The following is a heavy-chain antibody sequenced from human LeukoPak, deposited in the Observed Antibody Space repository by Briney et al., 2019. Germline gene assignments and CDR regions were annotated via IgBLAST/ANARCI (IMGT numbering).Heavy chain of an antibody. V-gene: IGHV1-3*03. CDR1: GYTFTSYA. D-gene: IGHD4-17*01. CDR3: ARENGDLIGSYFDY. Sequence: ASVKVSCKASGYTFTSYAMHWVGQAPGQRLEWMGWINAGNGNTKYSQEFQGRVTIPRHTSARTAYMELSSLRSEAMAVYYCARENGDLIGSYFDYWGQGALRPVSS. J-gene: IGHJ4*02. CDR2: INAGNGNT.